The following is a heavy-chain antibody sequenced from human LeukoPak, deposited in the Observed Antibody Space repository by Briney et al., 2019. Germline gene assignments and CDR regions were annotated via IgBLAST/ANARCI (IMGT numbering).Heavy chain of an antibody. CDR2: ISYDGSNK. Sequence: GGSLRLSCSASGFTFSSYAMHWVRQAPGKGLEWVAVISYDGSNKYYADSVKGRFTISRDNSKNTLYLQMNSLRAEDTAVYYCARECVHIGYSSGCLYYWGQGTLVTVSS. D-gene: IGHD6-19*01. CDR1: GFTFSSYA. CDR3: ARECVHIGYSSGCLYY. V-gene: IGHV3-30-3*01. J-gene: IGHJ4*02.